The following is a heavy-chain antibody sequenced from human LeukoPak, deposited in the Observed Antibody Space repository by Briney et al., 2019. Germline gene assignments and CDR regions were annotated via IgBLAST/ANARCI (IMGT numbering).Heavy chain of an antibody. V-gene: IGHV3-30*14. D-gene: IGHD3-16*01. Sequence: PGGSLRLSCAASGFRFSNYAMHWVSQAPGRGLEWVAVIGHDGREKYYADSVNGRFTISRDNSKNTLYLQMNSLRAEDTAVYYCARAPLHENLGDWGQGVLVTVSS. J-gene: IGHJ4*02. CDR2: IGHDGREK. CDR1: GFRFSNYA. CDR3: ARAPLHENLGD.